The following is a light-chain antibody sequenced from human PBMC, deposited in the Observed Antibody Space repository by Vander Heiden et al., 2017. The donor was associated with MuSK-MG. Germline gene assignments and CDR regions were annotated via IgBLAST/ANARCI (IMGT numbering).Light chain of an antibody. CDR3: QQRSNWPLT. V-gene: IGKV3-11*01. CDR2: DAS. CDR1: QSVSRF. J-gene: IGKJ4*01. Sequence: EIVMTQSPGTLSLSPGERATLSCRASQSVSRFLAWYQQKPGQAPRLLIYDASNRATGIPARFSGSGSGTDFTLTISSLEPEDFAVYYCQQRSNWPLTFGGGTKVEMK.